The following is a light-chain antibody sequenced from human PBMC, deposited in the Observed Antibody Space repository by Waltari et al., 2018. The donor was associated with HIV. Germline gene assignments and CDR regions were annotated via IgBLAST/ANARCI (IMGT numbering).Light chain of an antibody. CDR2: KAS. Sequence: DIQMTQSPSTLSASVGDRVTMSCRARQTISRWLAWYQQKTGKAPKLLIYKASSLETGVPSRFSGSASGTEFTLTISSLQPDDVATYYCQQYDTYEYSFGQGTKLEI. CDR3: QQYDTYEYS. V-gene: IGKV1-5*03. CDR1: QTISRW. J-gene: IGKJ2*03.